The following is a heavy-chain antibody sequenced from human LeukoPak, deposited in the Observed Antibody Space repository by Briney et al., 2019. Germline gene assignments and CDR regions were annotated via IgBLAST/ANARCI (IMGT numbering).Heavy chain of an antibody. CDR3: ARGGYSSGWFDY. Sequence: PSETLSLTCTVSVGSISSYYWCWIRHPPGEGLEWIGSIYHSGSTYYNPSLKSRVTISVATSKNQFSLKLSSVTAPDTAVYYCARGGYSSGWFDYWGEGTLVTDSS. J-gene: IGHJ5*01. CDR2: IYHSGST. V-gene: IGHV4-38-2*02. CDR1: VGSISSYY. D-gene: IGHD6-19*01.